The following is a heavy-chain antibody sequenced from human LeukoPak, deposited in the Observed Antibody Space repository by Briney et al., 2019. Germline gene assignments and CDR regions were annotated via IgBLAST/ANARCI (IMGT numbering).Heavy chain of an antibody. D-gene: IGHD3-22*01. J-gene: IGHJ4*02. CDR2: ISSRSSTI. CDR1: GFTFSSYT. Sequence: GWSLTLSCAASGFTFSSYTMNWVRQAPGKGLGWVSYISSRSSTIYYADSLKGRFTISRDNAKNSLYLQMNSLRDDDTAVYYCAREDYYDSSGYSYWGQGTLVTVSS. V-gene: IGHV3-48*02. CDR3: AREDYYDSSGYSY.